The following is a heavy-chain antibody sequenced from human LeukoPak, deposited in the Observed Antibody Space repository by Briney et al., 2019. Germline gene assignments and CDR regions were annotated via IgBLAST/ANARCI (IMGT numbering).Heavy chain of an antibody. CDR2: VNLQGGT. V-gene: IGHV4-4*02. D-gene: IGHD3-16*02. CDR1: GGSITQTNY. J-gene: IGHJ4*02. Sequence: PSETLSLTCDVSGGSITQTNYWTWARQPPGKGLEWIGEVNLQGGTNYNPSLLRRVAISVDTPTNHVSLQMTSVTAADTAVYYCAREGGSYRPLDYSGQGTLVTVSS. CDR3: AREGGSYRPLDY.